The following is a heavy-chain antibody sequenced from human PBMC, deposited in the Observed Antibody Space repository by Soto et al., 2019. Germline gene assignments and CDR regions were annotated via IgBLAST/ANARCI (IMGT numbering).Heavy chain of an antibody. J-gene: IGHJ4*02. CDR3: AREAAAGSVFDY. Sequence: QVQLQESGPGLVKPSETLSLTCTVSGGSVSSGSYYWSWIRQPPGKGLEWIGYISYSGSTNYNPSLKSRVTISVDTSKNQFSLKLSSVTAADTAVYYCAREAAAGSVFDYWGQGTLVTVSS. D-gene: IGHD6-13*01. V-gene: IGHV4-61*01. CDR1: GGSVSSGSYY. CDR2: ISYSGST.